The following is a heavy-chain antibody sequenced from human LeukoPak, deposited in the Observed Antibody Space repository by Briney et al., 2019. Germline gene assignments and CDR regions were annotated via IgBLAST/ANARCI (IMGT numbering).Heavy chain of an antibody. CDR1: GGSFSGYF. Sequence: SETLSLTCAVYGGSFSGYFCIWIRQPPGKGLEWIGEINASGSTNYNPSLKSRVTMLVDPSKNQFSLKLSSVTAADTAVYHCAREVAVAKPGDYFDYWGQGTPVSVSS. V-gene: IGHV4-34*01. CDR2: INASGST. D-gene: IGHD6-19*01. J-gene: IGHJ4*02. CDR3: AREVAVAKPGDYFDY.